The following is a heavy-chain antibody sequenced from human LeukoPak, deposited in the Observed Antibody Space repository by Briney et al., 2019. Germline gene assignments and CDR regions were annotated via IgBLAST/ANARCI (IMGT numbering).Heavy chain of an antibody. CDR3: ARGLTSDNSDYYFDH. Sequence: GASVNVSCKASGYTFSSYDINWVRQATGQGLEWMGWMNPNSGNTGYAQKFQGRVTMTTISSVSTAYMELSSLTSEDTGVYYCARGLTSDNSDYYFDHWGQGTLVTVSS. J-gene: IGHJ4*02. CDR2: MNPNSGNT. CDR1: GYTFSSYD. V-gene: IGHV1-8*01. D-gene: IGHD3-10*01.